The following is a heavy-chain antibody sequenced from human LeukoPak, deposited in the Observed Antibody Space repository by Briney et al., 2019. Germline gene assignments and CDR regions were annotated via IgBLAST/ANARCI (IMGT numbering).Heavy chain of an antibody. CDR1: GGSFSGYY. V-gene: IGHV4-34*01. CDR3: ARRGYYYGSLRGWFDP. D-gene: IGHD3-10*01. Sequence: SETLSLTCAVYGGSFSGYYWSWIRQPPGKGLEWIGEINHSGSTNYNPSLKSRVTISVDTSKNQFSLKLSSVTAADTAVYYCARRGYYYGSLRGWFDPWGQGTLVTASS. J-gene: IGHJ5*02. CDR2: INHSGST.